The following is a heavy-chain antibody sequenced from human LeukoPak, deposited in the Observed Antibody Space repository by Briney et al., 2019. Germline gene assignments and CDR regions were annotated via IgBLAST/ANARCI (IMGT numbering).Heavy chain of an antibody. V-gene: IGHV1-2*02. D-gene: IGHD6-13*01. J-gene: IGHJ4*02. CDR3: AKDVFKAATGDNFDY. Sequence: GASVKVSCKASGYTFTDYWIHWVRQAPGQGLEWVGWINPISGDTYYAQTFQGRVTLTRDTSASTAYMELSRLRSDDTAVYYCAKDVFKAATGDNFDYWGQGTLVTVSS. CDR2: INPISGDT. CDR1: GYTFTDYW.